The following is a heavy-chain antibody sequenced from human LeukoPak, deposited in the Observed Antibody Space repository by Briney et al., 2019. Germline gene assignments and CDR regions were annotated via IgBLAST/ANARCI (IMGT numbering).Heavy chain of an antibody. CDR1: GGSISSYY. J-gene: IGHJ4*02. D-gene: IGHD6-13*01. CDR3: ARVFSDSSSWYVVY. CDR2: IYYSGST. Sequence: PSETLSLTCTVSGGSISSYYWSWIRQPPGKGLEWIGYIYYSGSTNYNPSLKSRVTISVDTSKNQFSLKLSSVTAADTAVYYCARVFSDSSSWYVVYWGQGTLVTVSS. V-gene: IGHV4-59*01.